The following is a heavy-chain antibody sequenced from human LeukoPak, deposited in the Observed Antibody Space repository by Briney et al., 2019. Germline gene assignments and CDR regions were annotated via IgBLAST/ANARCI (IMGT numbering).Heavy chain of an antibody. CDR1: GFTFDDYA. Sequence: GRSLRLSCAASGFTFDDYAMHWVRQAPGKGLEWVSGISWNSGSIGYADSVKGRFTISRDNAKNSLYLQMNSLRAEDTALYYCAKDNHYYDSSGPIDYWGQGTLVTVSS. CDR3: AKDNHYYDSSGPIDY. CDR2: ISWNSGSI. J-gene: IGHJ4*02. D-gene: IGHD3-22*01. V-gene: IGHV3-9*01.